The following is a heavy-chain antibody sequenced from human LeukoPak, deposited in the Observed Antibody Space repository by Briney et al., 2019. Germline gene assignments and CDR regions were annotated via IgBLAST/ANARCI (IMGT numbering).Heavy chain of an antibody. CDR1: GYSFTSYW. CDR2: IYPGDSDT. CDR3: ARLDDSSGYYVPYFDY. Sequence: GESLKISCKGSGYSFTSYWIGWVRQMPGKGLEWMGIIYPGDSDTRYSPSFQGQVTISADKSISTAYLQWSSLKAPDTAMYYCARLDDSSGYYVPYFDYWGQGTLVTVSS. D-gene: IGHD3-22*01. J-gene: IGHJ4*02. V-gene: IGHV5-51*01.